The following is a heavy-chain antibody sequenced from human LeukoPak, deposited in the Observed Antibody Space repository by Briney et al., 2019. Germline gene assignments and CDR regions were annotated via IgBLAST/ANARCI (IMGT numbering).Heavy chain of an antibody. D-gene: IGHD1-1*01. Sequence: PGGSLRLSCAASGFTVSNNYMSWVRRAPGKGLEWVSVIYSGGSTYYADSVKGRFTISRDNFKNTLYLQMNSLRAEDTAVYYCASQLDPYYYYYGMDVWGQGTTVTVSS. CDR3: ASQLDPYYYYYGMDV. CDR1: GFTVSNNY. J-gene: IGHJ6*02. CDR2: IYSGGST. V-gene: IGHV3-53*01.